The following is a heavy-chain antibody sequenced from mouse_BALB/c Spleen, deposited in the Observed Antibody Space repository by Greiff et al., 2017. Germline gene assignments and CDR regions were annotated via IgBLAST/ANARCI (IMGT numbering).Heavy chain of an antibody. CDR2: IWGDGST. D-gene: IGHD2-4*01. J-gene: IGHJ4*01. V-gene: IGHV2-3*01. CDR1: GFSLTSYG. CDR3: AKHPIYYEYGGYYYAMDY. Sequence: VKLVESGPGLVAPSQSLSITCTVSGFSLTSYGVSWVRQPPGKGLEWLGVIWGDGSTNYHSALISRLSISKDNSKSQVFLKLNSLQTDDTATYYCAKHPIYYEYGGYYYAMDYWGQGTSVTVSS.